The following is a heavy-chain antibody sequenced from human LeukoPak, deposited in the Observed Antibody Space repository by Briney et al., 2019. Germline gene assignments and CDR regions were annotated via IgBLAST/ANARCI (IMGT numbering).Heavy chain of an antibody. D-gene: IGHD6-13*01. CDR2: IPYDGSNK. J-gene: IGHJ4*02. CDR1: GFTFSSYT. V-gene: IGHV3-30*04. Sequence: PGRSLRLSCAASGFTFSSYTMHWVRQAPGKGLEWVALIPYDGSNKYYADSVKGRFTISRDNSKHTLYLQMNSLRAEDTAVYYCGLFPNSYQQLANFDYWGQGTLVTVSS. CDR3: GLFPNSYQQLANFDY.